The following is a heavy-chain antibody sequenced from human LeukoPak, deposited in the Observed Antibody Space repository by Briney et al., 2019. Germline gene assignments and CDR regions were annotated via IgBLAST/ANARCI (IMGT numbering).Heavy chain of an antibody. CDR2: IYYSGST. CDR1: GGSISSGDYY. CDR3: ALSIGYSSGWYGPNFDY. D-gene: IGHD6-19*01. V-gene: IGHV4-30-4*01. Sequence: PSETLSLTCTVSGGSISSGDYYWSWIRQPPGKGLEWIGYIYYSGSTYYNPSLKSRVTISVDTSKNQFSLKLSSVTAADTAVYSCALSIGYSSGWYGPNFDYRGQGTLVTVSS. J-gene: IGHJ4*02.